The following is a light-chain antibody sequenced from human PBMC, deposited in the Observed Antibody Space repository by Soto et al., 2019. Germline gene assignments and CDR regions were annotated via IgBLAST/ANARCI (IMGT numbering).Light chain of an antibody. Sequence: QSVLTQPASVSWSPGQSITISCTGTSSDVCGYNYVSWYQQHPGKAPKLMIYEVSNRPSGVSNRFSGSKSGNTASLTISGLQAEDEADYYCSSYTSSSTLPYVFGTGTKVNVL. J-gene: IGLJ1*01. CDR3: SSYTSSSTLPYV. V-gene: IGLV2-14*01. CDR2: EVS. CDR1: SSDVCGYNY.